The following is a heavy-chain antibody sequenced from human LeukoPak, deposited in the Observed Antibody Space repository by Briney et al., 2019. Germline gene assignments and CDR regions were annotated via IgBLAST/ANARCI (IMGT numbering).Heavy chain of an antibody. V-gene: IGHV4-59*01. Sequence: SETLSLTCTVSGGSINSYYWSWIRQPPGKGLEWIGYIYYSGSTDYNPSLKSRVTISVDTSKNHFSLKLSSVTAADTAVYYCARGQWLPVFDFWGQGTLVTVSS. CDR1: GGSINSYY. CDR2: IYYSGST. CDR3: ARGQWLPVFDF. J-gene: IGHJ4*02. D-gene: IGHD3-22*01.